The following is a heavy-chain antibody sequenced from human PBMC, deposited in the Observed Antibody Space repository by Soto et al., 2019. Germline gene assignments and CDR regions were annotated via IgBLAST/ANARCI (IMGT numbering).Heavy chain of an antibody. V-gene: IGHV2-70*20. CDR3: ARGGSGSYYNLLEY. CDR2: IDWDDDK. J-gene: IGHJ4*02. D-gene: IGHD3-10*01. CDR1: GFSLSTSGMC. Sequence: SGPRLVNPTQTLTLTCTFSGFSLSTSGMCVSWVRQPPGKALEWLALIDWDDDKYYSTSLKTRLTVSTDTSKNQVGLRIDNMDPVDTATYYCARGGSGSYYNLLEYWGQGTLVTVSS.